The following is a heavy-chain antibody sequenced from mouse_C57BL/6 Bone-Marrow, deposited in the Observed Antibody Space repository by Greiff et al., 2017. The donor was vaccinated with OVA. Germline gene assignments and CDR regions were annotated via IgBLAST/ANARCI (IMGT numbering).Heavy chain of an antibody. CDR3: TVQAPFAY. D-gene: IGHD3-2*02. CDR2: IDPENGDT. Sequence: EVQRVESGAELVRPGASVKLSCTASGFNIKDDYMHWVKQRPEQGLEWIGWIDPENGDTEYASKFQGKATITADTSSNTAYLQLSSLTSEDTAVYYCTVQAPFAYWGQGTLVTVSA. J-gene: IGHJ3*01. V-gene: IGHV14-4*01. CDR1: GFNIKDDY.